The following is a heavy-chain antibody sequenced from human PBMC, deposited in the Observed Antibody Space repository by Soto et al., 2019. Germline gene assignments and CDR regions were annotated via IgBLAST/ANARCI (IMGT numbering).Heavy chain of an antibody. CDR3: ARVIILTGTTDY. D-gene: IGHD1-20*01. V-gene: IGHV3-21*01. CDR2: ISSSSSYI. CDR1: GFTFSSYS. Sequence: GGSLRLSCAASGFTFSSYSMNWVRQAPGKGLEWVSSISSSSSYIYYADSVKGRFTISRDNAKNSLYLQMNSLRAEDTAVYYCARVIILTGTTDYWGQGTQVTVSS. J-gene: IGHJ4*02.